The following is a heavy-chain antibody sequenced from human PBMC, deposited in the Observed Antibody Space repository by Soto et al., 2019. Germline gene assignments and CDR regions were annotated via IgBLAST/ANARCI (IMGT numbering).Heavy chain of an antibody. CDR3: AKDRGEYTSSPCDS. CDR1: GFTFSNSA. D-gene: IGHD3-10*01. Sequence: EVQLLESGGGLVQPGGSLRLSCAASGFTFSNSAMSWVRQAPGKGLEWVSVISGSGGSTYHADSVKGRFTISRDNSKNTLYLHMNSLRAEDAAVYYCAKDRGEYTSSPCDSWGQGTLVTVSS. V-gene: IGHV3-23*01. J-gene: IGHJ4*02. CDR2: ISGSGGST.